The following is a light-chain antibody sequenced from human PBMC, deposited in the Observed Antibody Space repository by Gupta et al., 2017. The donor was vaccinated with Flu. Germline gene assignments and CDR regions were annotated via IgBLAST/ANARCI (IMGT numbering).Light chain of an antibody. V-gene: IGKV3-20*01. J-gene: IGKJ5*01. CDR3: QQDHNSPIT. Sequence: DIVLTQSPGTLSLSAGERATLSCRASQNVRSNFLAWYQQKPGQAPRLLISAASSRATGIPDRFSGSGSGTDFTLTINRLEPEDFAVYYCQQDHNSPITFGQGTLMEI. CDR2: AAS. CDR1: QNVRSNF.